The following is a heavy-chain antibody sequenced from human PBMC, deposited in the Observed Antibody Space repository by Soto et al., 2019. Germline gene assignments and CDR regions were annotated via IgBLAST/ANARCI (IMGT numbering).Heavy chain of an antibody. CDR2: IWYDGTKK. Sequence: LRLSCVASGFTFNYYGIHWVRQAPGKGLEWVAVIWYDGTKKDYVDSVQGRFTVSRDNSRNTVHLQMNSLRADDTAIYYCARDGSSTHLYYGLDVWGQGTLVTVSS. J-gene: IGHJ6*02. CDR3: ARDGSSTHLYYGLDV. V-gene: IGHV3-33*01. CDR1: GFTFNYYG. D-gene: IGHD1-26*01.